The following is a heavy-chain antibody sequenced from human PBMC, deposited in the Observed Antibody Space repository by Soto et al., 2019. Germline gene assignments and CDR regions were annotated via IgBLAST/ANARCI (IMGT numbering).Heavy chain of an antibody. CDR1: GDSISSYY. Sequence: SETLSLTCTVSGDSISSYYWSWIRQSPGKGLEWIGYIYNDGNTNYNPSLKSRVTMSVDMSTNQFSLKLTSVTAADTAVYYCARLRISTVSTTYYFDYWGQGTLVTVSS. D-gene: IGHD4-17*01. J-gene: IGHJ4*02. V-gene: IGHV4-59*01. CDR2: IYNDGNT. CDR3: ARLRISTVSTTYYFDY.